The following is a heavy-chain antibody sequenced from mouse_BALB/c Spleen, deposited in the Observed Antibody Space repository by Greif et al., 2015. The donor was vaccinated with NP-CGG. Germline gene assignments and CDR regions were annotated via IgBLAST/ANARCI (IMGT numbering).Heavy chain of an antibody. CDR2: INSNGGST. D-gene: IGHD1-1*01. CDR3: ARSLNYYGSSYVGVGAMDY. V-gene: IGHV5-6-3*01. J-gene: IGHJ4*01. Sequence: EVHLVESGGGLVQPGGSLKLSCAASGFTFSSYGMSWVRQTPDKRLELVATINSNGGSTYYPDSVKGRFTISRDNAKNPLYLQMSSLKSEDTAMYYCARSLNYYGSSYVGVGAMDYWGQGTSVTVSS. CDR1: GFTFSSYG.